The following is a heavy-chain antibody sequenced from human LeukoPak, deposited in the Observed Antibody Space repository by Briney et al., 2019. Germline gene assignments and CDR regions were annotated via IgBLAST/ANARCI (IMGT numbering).Heavy chain of an antibody. Sequence: PSETLSLTCTVSGGSISSYYWSWIRLPPGRGLEWIAYIYDSDNTNYNPSLKSRVTISVDTYKNQFSLKLSSVTAADTAVYYCARGNYVYYYGMDVWGQGATVTVSS. CDR3: ARGNYVYYYGMDV. V-gene: IGHV4-59*01. CDR1: GGSISSYY. CDR2: IYDSDNT. J-gene: IGHJ6*02. D-gene: IGHD4-11*01.